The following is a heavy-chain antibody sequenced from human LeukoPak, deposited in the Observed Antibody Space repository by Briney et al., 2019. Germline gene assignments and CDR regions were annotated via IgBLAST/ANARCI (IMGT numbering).Heavy chain of an antibody. D-gene: IGHD1-26*01. CDR1: GYTFTSYG. CDR2: ISAANGNT. CDR3: ARARSGSYLDY. V-gene: IGHV1-18*01. J-gene: IGHJ4*02. Sequence: GASVKVSCKASGYTFTSYGISWVRQAPGQELEWMGWISAANGNTNYVQKLQGRVTMTTDTSTSTAYMGLRSLRSDDTAVYYCARARSGSYLDYWGQGTLVTVSS.